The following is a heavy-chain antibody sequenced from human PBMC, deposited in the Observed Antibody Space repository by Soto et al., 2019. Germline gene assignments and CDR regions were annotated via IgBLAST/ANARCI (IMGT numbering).Heavy chain of an antibody. D-gene: IGHD6-6*01. V-gene: IGHV4-61*01. CDR2: IYYSGST. CDR3: AGGKEYSSWKQP. J-gene: IGHJ5*02. CDR1: GGSVSSGSYY. Sequence: SETLSLTCTVSGGSVSSGSYYWSWIRQPPGKGLEWIGYIYYSGSTNYNPSLKSRVTISVDTSKNQFSLKLSSVTAADTAVYYCAGGKEYSSWKQPWGQGTLVTVSS.